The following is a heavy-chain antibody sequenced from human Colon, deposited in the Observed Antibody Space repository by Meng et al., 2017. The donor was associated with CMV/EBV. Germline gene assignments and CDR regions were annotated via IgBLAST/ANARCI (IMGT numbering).Heavy chain of an antibody. CDR3: AKDRRVPAIPTYFQD. CDR2: ISGSGSRT. J-gene: IGHJ1*01. CDR1: GLSFDAYT. Sequence: GGSLRLSCTVSGLSFDAYTMSWVRQAPGKGLEWVSAISGSGSRTYYADSVQGRFSISRDNSKNTVYLQMTSLTAADTAVYYCAKDRRVPAIPTYFQDWGQGTLVTVSS. V-gene: IGHV3-23*01. D-gene: IGHD2-21*02.